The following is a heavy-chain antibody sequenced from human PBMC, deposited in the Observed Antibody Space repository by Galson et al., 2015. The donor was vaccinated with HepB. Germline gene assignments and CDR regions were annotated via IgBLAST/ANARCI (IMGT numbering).Heavy chain of an antibody. D-gene: IGHD3-22*01. V-gene: IGHV3-33*01. CDR3: ARDHPYYYDSSGYMDV. Sequence: SLRLSCAASGFTFSSYGMHWVRQAPGKGLEWVAVIWYDGSNKYYADSVKGRFTISRDNSKNTLYLQMNSLRAEDTAVYYCARDHPYYYDSSGYMDVWGKGTTVTVSS. J-gene: IGHJ6*03. CDR1: GFTFSSYG. CDR2: IWYDGSNK.